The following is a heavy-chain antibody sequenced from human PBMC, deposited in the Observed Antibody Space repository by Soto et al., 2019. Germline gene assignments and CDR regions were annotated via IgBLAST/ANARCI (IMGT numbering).Heavy chain of an antibody. J-gene: IGHJ4*02. CDR1: GYTFTSYY. Sequence: ASVKVSCKASGYTFTSYYMHWVRQAPGQGLEWMGIINPSGGSTSYAQKFQGRVTMTRDTSTSTVYMELSSLRSEDTAVYYCAREAFRYYYDSSGYYHLEYWGQGTLVTLSS. CDR2: INPSGGST. D-gene: IGHD3-22*01. V-gene: IGHV1-46*01. CDR3: AREAFRYYYDSSGYYHLEY.